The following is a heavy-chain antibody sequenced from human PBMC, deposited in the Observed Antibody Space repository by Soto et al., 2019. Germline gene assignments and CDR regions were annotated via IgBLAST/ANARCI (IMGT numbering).Heavy chain of an antibody. J-gene: IGHJ3*02. D-gene: IGHD3-22*01. Sequence: GASVKVSCKVSGYTLTELSMHWVRQAPGKGLEWMGGFDPEDGETIYAQKFQGRVTMTEDTSTDTAYMELSSLRSEDTAVYYCATPIRTSSTMIVPDDAFDIWGQGTMVT. CDR1: GYTLTELS. CDR3: ATPIRTSSTMIVPDDAFDI. CDR2: FDPEDGET. V-gene: IGHV1-24*01.